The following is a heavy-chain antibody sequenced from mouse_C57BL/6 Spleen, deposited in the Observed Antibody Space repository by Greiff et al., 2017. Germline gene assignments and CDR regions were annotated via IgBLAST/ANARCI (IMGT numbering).Heavy chain of an antibody. V-gene: IGHV1-82*01. J-gene: IGHJ2*01. CDR3: ARLGYYGSSSHFDY. Sequence: QVQLQQSGPELVKPGASVKISCKASGYAFSSSWMNWVKQRPGKGLEWIGRIYPGDGDTNYNGKFKGKATLTADKSSSTAYMQLSSLTSEDSAVYFCARLGYYGSSSHFDYWGQGTTLTVSS. D-gene: IGHD1-1*01. CDR1: GYAFSSSW. CDR2: IYPGDGDT.